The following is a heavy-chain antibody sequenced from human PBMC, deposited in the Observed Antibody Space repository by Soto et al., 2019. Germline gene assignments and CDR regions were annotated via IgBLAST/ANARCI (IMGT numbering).Heavy chain of an antibody. D-gene: IGHD3-10*01. J-gene: IGHJ4*02. CDR3: ANLPLYGSGFAC. CDR1: GFTFDDYA. Sequence: EVQLVESGGGLVPPGRSLRLSCAASGFTFDDYAIHWVRQAPGKGLEWVSGISWNGDATGYADSVKGRFTISRDNAKNSLYLQMNSLRIEDTAIYYCANLPLYGSGFACWGQGTPVTVSS. V-gene: IGHV3-9*01. CDR2: ISWNGDAT.